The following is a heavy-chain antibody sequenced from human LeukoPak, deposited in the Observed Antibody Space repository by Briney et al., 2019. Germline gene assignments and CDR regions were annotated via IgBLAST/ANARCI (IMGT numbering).Heavy chain of an antibody. V-gene: IGHV4-61*01. CDR2: IYYSGST. D-gene: IGHD4/OR15-4a*01. CDR3: ARDGAGTPIDAFDI. J-gene: IGHJ3*02. Sequence: SETLSLTCAVYGGSFSISTYYWSWIRQPPGKGLEWIGYIYYSGSTNYNPSLKSRVTISVDTSKNQFSLKLSSVTAADTAVYYCARDGAGTPIDAFDIWGQGTMVTVSS. CDR1: GGSFSISTYY.